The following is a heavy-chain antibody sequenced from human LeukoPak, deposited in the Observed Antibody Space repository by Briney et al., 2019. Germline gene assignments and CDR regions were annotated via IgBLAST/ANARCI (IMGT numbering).Heavy chain of an antibody. CDR1: GGTFSSYA. D-gene: IGHD6-6*01. CDR3: ARSSLKGGAYYYYYMDV. V-gene: IGHV1-69*01. CDR2: IIPIFGTA. Sequence: GSSVKVSCKASGGTFSSYAISWVRQAPGQGLEWMGGIIPIFGTANYAQKFQGRVTITADESTSTAYMELSSLRSEDTAVYYCARSSLKGGAYYYYYMDVWGKGTTVTVSS. J-gene: IGHJ6*03.